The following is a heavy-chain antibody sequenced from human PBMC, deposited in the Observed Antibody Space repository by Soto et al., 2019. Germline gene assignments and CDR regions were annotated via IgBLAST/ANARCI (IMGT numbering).Heavy chain of an antibody. CDR3: AIIPRYGSGSYNAYRY. V-gene: IGHV1-24*01. Sequence: GKGLEWMGGFDPEDGETIYAQKLQGRVTMTEDTSTDTAYMELSSLRSEDTAVYYCAIIPRYGSGSYNAYRYWGHGTVVTVSA. CDR2: FDPEDGET. D-gene: IGHD3-10*01. J-gene: IGHJ4*01.